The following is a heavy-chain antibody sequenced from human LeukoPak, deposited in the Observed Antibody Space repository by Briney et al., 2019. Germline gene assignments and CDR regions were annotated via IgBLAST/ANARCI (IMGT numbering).Heavy chain of an antibody. CDR2: IKQDGSEK. J-gene: IGHJ4*02. CDR1: GFTFSTNW. V-gene: IGHV3-7*01. CDR3: ARGFRGSFDY. Sequence: GGSLRLSCTASGFTFSTNWMAWVRQAPGKGLEWVANIKQDGSEKYYVDSVKGRFTISRDNAKNSLYLQMNSLRAEDTAVYYCARGFRGSFDYWGQGTLVTVSS. D-gene: IGHD1-26*01.